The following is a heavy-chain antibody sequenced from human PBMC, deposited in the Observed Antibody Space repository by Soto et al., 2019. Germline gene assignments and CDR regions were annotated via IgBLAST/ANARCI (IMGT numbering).Heavy chain of an antibody. CDR2: ISGSGGST. D-gene: IGHD3-10*01. J-gene: IGHJ3*02. CDR3: ANERSTRVRGPAAFDI. CDR1: GFTFSSYA. Sequence: EVQLLESGGGLVQPGGSLRLSCAASGFTFSSYAMSWVRQAPGKWLEWVSAISGSGGSTYYADSVKGRFTISRDNSKNTLYLQRNSQRAEDTAVYYCANERSTRVRGPAAFDIGGQGTMVTVSS. V-gene: IGHV3-23*01.